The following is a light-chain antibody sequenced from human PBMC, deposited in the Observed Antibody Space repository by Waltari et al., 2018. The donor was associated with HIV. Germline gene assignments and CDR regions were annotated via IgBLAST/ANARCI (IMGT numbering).Light chain of an antibody. Sequence: DIHMTQFPSTLSAFLGDRVTITCRASQSVGSWLAWYQHKTGKAPKLLIRKASVLESGVSSRFSGSGSETEFTLIIDSLEPDDFATYYCQQYNTDPSFGQGTRLEMK. CDR1: QSVGSW. J-gene: IGKJ5*01. CDR2: KAS. CDR3: QQYNTDPS. V-gene: IGKV1-5*03.